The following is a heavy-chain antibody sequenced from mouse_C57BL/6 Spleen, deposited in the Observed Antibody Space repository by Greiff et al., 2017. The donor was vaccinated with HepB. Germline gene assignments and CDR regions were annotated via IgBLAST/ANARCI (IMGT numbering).Heavy chain of an antibody. CDR2: IYPGDGDT. Sequence: QVQLQQSGPELVKPGASVKISCKASGYAFSSSWMNWVKQRPGKGLEWIGRIYPGDGDTNYNGKFKGKATLTADKSSSTAYMQLSSLTSEDSAVYFCAGTFFDYWGQGTTLTVSS. CDR1: GYAFSSSW. V-gene: IGHV1-82*01. CDR3: AGTFFDY. D-gene: IGHD3-3*01. J-gene: IGHJ2*01.